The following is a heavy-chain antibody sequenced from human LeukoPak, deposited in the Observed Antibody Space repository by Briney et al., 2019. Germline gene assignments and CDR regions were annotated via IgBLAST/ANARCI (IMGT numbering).Heavy chain of an antibody. CDR1: GFTFSSYG. CDR3: AREVVESGYDLDAFDI. V-gene: IGHV3-33*01. J-gene: IGHJ3*02. CDR2: IWYDGSNK. Sequence: PGGSLRLSCAASGFTFSSYGMHWVRQAPGKGLEWVAVIWYDGSNKYYADSVKGRFTISRDNSKNTLYLQMNSLRTEDTAVYYCAREVVESGYDLDAFDIWGRGTMVTVSS. D-gene: IGHD5-12*01.